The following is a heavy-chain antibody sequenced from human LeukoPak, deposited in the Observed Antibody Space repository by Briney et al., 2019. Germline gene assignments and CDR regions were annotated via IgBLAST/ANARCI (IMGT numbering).Heavy chain of an antibody. V-gene: IGHV1-69*04. CDR3: VRFVAAPTDAFDI. D-gene: IGHD6-13*01. J-gene: IGHJ3*02. Sequence: SVKVSCKASGGTFSSYAISWVRQAPGQGLEWMGRIIPILGIADYAQKFQGRVTITADKSTSTAYMELSSLRSEDTAVYYCVRFVAAPTDAFDIWGQGTMVTVSS. CDR2: IIPILGIA. CDR1: GGTFSSYA.